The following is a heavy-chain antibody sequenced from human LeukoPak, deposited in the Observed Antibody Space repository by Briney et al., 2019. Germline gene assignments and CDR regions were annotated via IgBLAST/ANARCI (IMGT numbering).Heavy chain of an antibody. Sequence: PGESLKISCKGSGYNFGSHWIGWVRQMPGKGLEWMGIIYPGDSDTRYSPSFQGQVTISADKSINTAYLRWSSLKASDIAIYYCARRSRHNTDLGGFDIWGQGTVVTVSS. J-gene: IGHJ3*02. V-gene: IGHV5-51*01. CDR1: GYNFGSHW. CDR2: IYPGDSDT. CDR3: ARRSRHNTDLGGFDI. D-gene: IGHD2-15*01.